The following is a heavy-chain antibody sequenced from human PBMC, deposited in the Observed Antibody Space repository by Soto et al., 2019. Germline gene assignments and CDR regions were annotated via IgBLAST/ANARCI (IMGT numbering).Heavy chain of an antibody. CDR3: ARISARRNDFDV. J-gene: IGHJ3*01. CDR1: NYLFGAFG. Sequence: QVQLVQSGAEVKNPGASVKVSCQASNYLFGAFGISWVRQAPGQGLEWMGWITPYNGNTYYAEKFQDGVTRTADKSPTAAYMEVRRLTSDGSAVYFCARISARRNDFDVWGQGTVVTVSS. CDR2: ITPYNGNT. V-gene: IGHV1-18*01.